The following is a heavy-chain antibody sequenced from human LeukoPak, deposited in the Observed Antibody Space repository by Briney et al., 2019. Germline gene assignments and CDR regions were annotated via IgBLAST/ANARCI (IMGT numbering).Heavy chain of an antibody. CDR1: GFNFNDYY. D-gene: IGHD5/OR15-5a*01. CDR2: ITTGRTL. Sequence: GGSLRLSCAASGFNFNDYYMSWIRQAPGKGLEWVSYITTGRTLSYADSVKGRFTISRDNAKTSLFLQMKSLRVEDTAVYYCARVVSSRSTVGFDPWGQGTLVTVSS. CDR3: ARVVSSRSTVGFDP. J-gene: IGHJ5*02. V-gene: IGHV3-11*04.